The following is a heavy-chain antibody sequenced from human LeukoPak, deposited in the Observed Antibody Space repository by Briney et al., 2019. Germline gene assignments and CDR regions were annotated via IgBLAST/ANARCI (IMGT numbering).Heavy chain of an antibody. CDR2: IDWDDDK. D-gene: IGHD4-17*01. CDR3: ARIRVDFGDYVHDY. J-gene: IGHJ4*02. CDR1: GFSLSTTARW. V-gene: IGHV2-70*11. Sequence: SSPALVKPTQTLTLTCTSSGFSLSTTARWVCCVRGLPGKALARLVRIDWDDDKYYRTSLKTRLTISKDTSKNQVFLAMTNMDPVDTATYYCARIRVDFGDYVHDYWGQGTLVTVSS.